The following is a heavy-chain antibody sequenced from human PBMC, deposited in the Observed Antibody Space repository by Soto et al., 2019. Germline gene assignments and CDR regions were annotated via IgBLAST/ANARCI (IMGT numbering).Heavy chain of an antibody. CDR3: AKGSGDSSWYDVYY. D-gene: IGHD6-13*01. Sequence: EVQLVESGGGLVQPGRSLRLSCAASGFTFDDYAMHWVRQAPGKGLEWVSGISWNSGSIGYADSVKGRFTISRDNAKNSLYLQMNSLRAEDTALYYCAKGSGDSSWYDVYYWGQGTLVTVSS. J-gene: IGHJ4*02. CDR2: ISWNSGSI. CDR1: GFTFDDYA. V-gene: IGHV3-9*01.